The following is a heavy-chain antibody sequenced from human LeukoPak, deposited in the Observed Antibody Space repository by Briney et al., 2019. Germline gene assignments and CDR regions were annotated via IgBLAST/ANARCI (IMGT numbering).Heavy chain of an antibody. J-gene: IGHJ6*02. Sequence: PGGSLRLSCAASGFTLSSYWMSWVRQAPGKGLEWVANINQDGSAKYYVDSVKGRFTISRNNAENSLFLQMNSLRVEDMAVYYCARDQYELRSYYYGMDVWGQGTTVTVSS. D-gene: IGHD2-15*01. CDR1: GFTLSSYW. V-gene: IGHV3-7*04. CDR3: ARDQYELRSYYYGMDV. CDR2: INQDGSAK.